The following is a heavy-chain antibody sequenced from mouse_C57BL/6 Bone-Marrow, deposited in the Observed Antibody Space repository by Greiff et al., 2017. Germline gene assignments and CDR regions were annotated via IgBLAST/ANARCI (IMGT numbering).Heavy chain of an antibody. Sequence: EVKVVESEGGLVQPGSSMKLSCTASGFTFTDYYMAWVRQVPEKGLEWVANINYDGSSTYYLDSLKSRFIISRDNAKNILYLQMSSLKSEDTATYYCARDPHYGSGGYFDVWGTGTTVTVSS. CDR1: GFTFTDYY. J-gene: IGHJ1*03. V-gene: IGHV5-16*01. CDR3: ARDPHYGSGGYFDV. D-gene: IGHD1-1*01. CDR2: INYDGSST.